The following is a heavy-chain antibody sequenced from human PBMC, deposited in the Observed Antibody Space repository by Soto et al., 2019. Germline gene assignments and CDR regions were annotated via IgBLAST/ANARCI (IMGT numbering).Heavy chain of an antibody. CDR3: ARAIRYSSSWYFDY. V-gene: IGHV1-2*02. J-gene: IGHJ4*02. D-gene: IGHD6-13*01. Sequence: ASVKVSCKASGYTFTGYYMHWVRQAPGQGLEWMGWINPNSGGTNYAQKFQGRVTMTRDTSISTAYMELSRLRSDDTAVYYCARAIRYSSSWYFDYWGQGTLVTVSS. CDR1: GYTFTGYY. CDR2: INPNSGGT.